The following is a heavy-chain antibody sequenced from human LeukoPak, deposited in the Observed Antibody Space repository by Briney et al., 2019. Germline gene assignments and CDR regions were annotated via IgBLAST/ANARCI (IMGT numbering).Heavy chain of an antibody. J-gene: IGHJ6*03. CDR1: GGSISSYY. CDR3: ARGGENSGSYLYYYYMDV. Sequence: SETLSLTCTVSGGSISSYYWTWIRQPPGKGLEWIGYIYHSGSTYYNPSLKSRVTISVDRSKNQFSLKLSSVTAADTAVYYCARGGENSGSYLYYYYMDVWGKGTTVTVSS. V-gene: IGHV4-59*12. CDR2: IYHSGST. D-gene: IGHD1-26*01.